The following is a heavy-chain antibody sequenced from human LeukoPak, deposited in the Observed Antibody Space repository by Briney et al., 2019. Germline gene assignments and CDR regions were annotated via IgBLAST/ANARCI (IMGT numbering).Heavy chain of an antibody. CDR1: GGTFSSYA. D-gene: IGHD1-26*01. V-gene: IGHV1-69*05. CDR2: IIPIFGTA. J-gene: IGHJ4*02. Sequence: GASVKVSCKASGGTFSSYAISWVRQAPGQGLEWMRRIIPIFGTANYAQKFQGRVTITTDESTSTAYMELSSLRSEDTAVYYCATDGYSGSFPPYFDYWGQGTLVTVSS. CDR3: ATDGYSGSFPPYFDY.